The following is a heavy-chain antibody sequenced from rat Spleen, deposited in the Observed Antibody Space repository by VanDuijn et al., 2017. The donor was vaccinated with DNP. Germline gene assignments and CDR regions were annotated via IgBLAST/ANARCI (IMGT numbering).Heavy chain of an antibody. CDR3: TRHGYYCGDY. CDR2: ISPGGGNT. J-gene: IGHJ2*01. Sequence: EVQLVESGGGLVQPGRSMKLSCAASGFTFSNYYMAWVRQAPTKGLEWVASISPGGGNTYYRDSVKGRFTISRDNAKSTLYLQMNSLRSEDTATYYCTRHGYYCGDYWGQGLMVTVSS. V-gene: IGHV5-25*01. CDR1: GFTFSNYY. D-gene: IGHD1-7*01.